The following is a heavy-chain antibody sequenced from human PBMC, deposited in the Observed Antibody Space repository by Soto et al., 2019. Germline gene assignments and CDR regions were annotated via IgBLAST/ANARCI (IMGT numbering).Heavy chain of an antibody. CDR2: IYYSGST. J-gene: IGHJ6*03. CDR1: GGSISSYY. Sequence: QVQLQESGPGLVKPSETLSLTCTVSGGSISSYYWSWIRQPPGKGLEWIGYIYYSGSTNYNPTLKSRVIITGDTSTNQLSLKLSTVTAAVTAVYYCARTTTVSRRGTFYYYMDVWGKGTTVTVSS. CDR3: ARTTTVSRRGTFYYYMDV. D-gene: IGHD4-17*01. V-gene: IGHV4-59*01.